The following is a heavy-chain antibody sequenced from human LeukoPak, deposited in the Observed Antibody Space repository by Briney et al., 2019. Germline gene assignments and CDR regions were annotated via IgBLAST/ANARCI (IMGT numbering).Heavy chain of an antibody. J-gene: IGHJ4*02. CDR3: ARDKQPGDY. CDR1: GDSISPYY. V-gene: IGHV4-59*01. Sequence: SETLSLTCTVSGDSISPYYWGWIRQPPGKGLDWIGYIYYSGDTTYNPSLKSRVTMSVDTSKNQFSLKLSSVTAADTAVYYCARDKQPGDYWGQGALVTVSS. CDR2: IYYSGDT. D-gene: IGHD1-1*01.